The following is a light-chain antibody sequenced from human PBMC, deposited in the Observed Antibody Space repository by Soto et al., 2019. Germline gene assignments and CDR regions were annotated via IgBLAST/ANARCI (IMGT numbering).Light chain of an antibody. Sequence: EIVLTQSPGTLSLSPGERATLSCRASQTIGFNSLAWYQQKPGQAPRLLIYGASNRATGIPDRFSGSGSGTHFTLTISRLEPEDSAVYYCQQYDSSRLTFGGGAKVEIK. CDR3: QQYDSSRLT. CDR1: QTIGFNS. CDR2: GAS. J-gene: IGKJ4*01. V-gene: IGKV3-20*01.